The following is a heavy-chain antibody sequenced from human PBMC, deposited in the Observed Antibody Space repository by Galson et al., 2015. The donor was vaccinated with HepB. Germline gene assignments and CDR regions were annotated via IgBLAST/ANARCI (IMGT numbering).Heavy chain of an antibody. D-gene: IGHD1-1*01. J-gene: IGHJ4*02. V-gene: IGHV3-48*01. CDR2: ISSSGSTI. CDR3: ARGRDNWNRYHFDY. CDR1: GFTFSGSS. Sequence: SLRLSCAASGFTFSGSSMNWVRQAPGKGLEWVSYISSSGSTIYYADSVKGRFTISRDNANNSLDLQMNSLRAEDTALYFCARGRDNWNRYHFDYWGQGSLVTVSS.